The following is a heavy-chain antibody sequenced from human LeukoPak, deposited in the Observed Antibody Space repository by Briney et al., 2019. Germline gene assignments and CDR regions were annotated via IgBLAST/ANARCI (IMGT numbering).Heavy chain of an antibody. J-gene: IGHJ4*02. CDR1: GGTFRSYA. CDR2: IIPIFGTA. Sequence: ASVKVSCKASGGTFRSYAINWVRQAPGQGLEWMGGIIPIFGTANYAQKFQGRVTITADESTSTAYMELSSLRSEDTAVYYCARVALGSGYYQGIDYWGQGTLVTVSS. V-gene: IGHV1-69*13. D-gene: IGHD3-3*01. CDR3: ARVALGSGYYQGIDY.